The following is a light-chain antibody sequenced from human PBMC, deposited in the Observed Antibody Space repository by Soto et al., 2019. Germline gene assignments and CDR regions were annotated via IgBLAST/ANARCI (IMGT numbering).Light chain of an antibody. CDR2: DDN. CDR3: GSWDSSLSAYV. Sequence: QSVLTKPPSLSAAPGQKVTISCSGSSSNIGGNSVSWYQQLPGTAPKLLIYDDNKRPSGIPDRFSGSKSGTSATLGITGFQTGDEADYYCGSWDSSLSAYVFGTGTKVTVL. CDR1: SSNIGGNS. J-gene: IGLJ1*01. V-gene: IGLV1-51*01.